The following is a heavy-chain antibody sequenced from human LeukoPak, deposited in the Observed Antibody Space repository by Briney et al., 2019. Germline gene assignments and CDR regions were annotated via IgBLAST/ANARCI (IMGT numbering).Heavy chain of an antibody. V-gene: IGHV3-66*01. CDR3: ARERGVVPAAKDWFDP. Sequence: GESLRLSCAASGFTVSSNYMSWVRQAPGKGLEWVSVIYSGGSTYYADSVKGRLTISRDNSKNTLYLQMNSLRAEDTAVYYCARERGVVPAAKDWFDPWGQGTLVTVSS. J-gene: IGHJ5*02. CDR1: GFTVSSNY. D-gene: IGHD2-2*01. CDR2: IYSGGST.